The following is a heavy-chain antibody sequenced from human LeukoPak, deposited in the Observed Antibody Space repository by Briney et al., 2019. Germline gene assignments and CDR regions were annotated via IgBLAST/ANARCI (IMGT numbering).Heavy chain of an antibody. D-gene: IGHD6-19*01. CDR2: INPSGGST. CDR1: GYTFTSYY. V-gene: IGHV1-46*01. J-gene: IGHJ5*02. Sequence: ASVKVSCKASGYTFTSYYMHWVRQAPGQGLEWMGIINPSGGSTSYAQKFQGRVTMTRDMSMSTVYMELSSLRSEDTAVYYCAREVAVAGTGRSDWFDPWGQGTLVTVSS. CDR3: AREVAVAGTGRSDWFDP.